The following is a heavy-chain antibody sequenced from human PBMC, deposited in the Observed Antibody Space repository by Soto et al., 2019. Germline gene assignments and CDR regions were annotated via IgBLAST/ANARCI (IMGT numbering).Heavy chain of an antibody. J-gene: IGHJ4*02. CDR3: GIVGDSGYYLGPFAY. V-gene: IGHV3-74*03. CDR1: GFTFRRYW. Sequence: EVQVVESGGGLVQPGGSLRLSCVASGFTFRRYWMHWVRQAPGKGLVWVSRIDSDGTTTQYEDSVRGRFTISRDNAKNTLFLQMNILIAEDTSVYYCGIVGDSGYYLGPFAYWGQGTLVTVSS. CDR2: IDSDGTTT. D-gene: IGHD3-22*01.